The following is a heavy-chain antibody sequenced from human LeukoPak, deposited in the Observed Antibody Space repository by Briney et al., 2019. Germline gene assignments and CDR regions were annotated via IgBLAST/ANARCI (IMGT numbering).Heavy chain of an antibody. CDR3: AREHIAAAGRFDH. J-gene: IGHJ5*02. D-gene: IGHD6-13*01. CDR2: IYYSGST. V-gene: IGHV4-59*01. CDR1: GGSISSYY. Sequence: SETLSLTCTVSGGSISSYYWSWIRQPPGKGLEWIGYIYYSGSTNYNPSLKSRVTISVDTSKNQFSLKLSSVTAADTAVYYCAREHIAAAGRFDHWGQGTLVTVSS.